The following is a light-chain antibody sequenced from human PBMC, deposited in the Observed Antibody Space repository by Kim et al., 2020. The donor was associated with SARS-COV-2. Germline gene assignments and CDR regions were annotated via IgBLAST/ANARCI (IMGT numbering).Light chain of an antibody. CDR2: YDT. CDR1: NIGRKS. CDR3: QVWDSSSGYV. Sequence: SYELTQPPSVSVAPGKTARITCGGNNIGRKSVHWYQQKPGHAPVLAIYYDTDRPSGIPERFSGSNSGNTATLTISRVEAGDEADYYCQVWDSSSGYVFGTGTKVTVL. V-gene: IGLV3-21*04. J-gene: IGLJ1*01.